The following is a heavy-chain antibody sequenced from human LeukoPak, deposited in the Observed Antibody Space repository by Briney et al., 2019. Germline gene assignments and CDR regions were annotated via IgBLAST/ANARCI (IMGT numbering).Heavy chain of an antibody. CDR2: IKSKTDGGTT. D-gene: IGHD3-10*01. CDR3: TTEFLVRGVISAFDI. J-gene: IGHJ3*02. Sequence: GGSLRLSCAASGFTFSSYSMNWARQAPGKGLEWVGRIKSKTDGGTTDYAAPVKGRFTISRDDSKNTLYLQMNSLKTEDTAVYYCTTEFLVRGVISAFDIWGQGTMVTVSS. CDR1: GFTFSSYS. V-gene: IGHV3-15*01.